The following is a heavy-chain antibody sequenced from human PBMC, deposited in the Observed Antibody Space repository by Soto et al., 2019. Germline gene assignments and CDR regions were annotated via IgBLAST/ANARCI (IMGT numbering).Heavy chain of an antibody. J-gene: IGHJ5*02. CDR3: ARVSLLYGSGGTTWSAP. Sequence: SETLSLTCTVSGGSISSGGYYWSWIRQHPGKGLEWIGYIYYSGSTYYNPSLKSRVTISVDTSKNQFSLKLSSVTAADTAVYYCARVSLLYGSGGTTWSAPWAREPWSPSPQ. D-gene: IGHD3-10*01. V-gene: IGHV4-31*03. CDR1: GGSISSGGYY. CDR2: IYYSGST.